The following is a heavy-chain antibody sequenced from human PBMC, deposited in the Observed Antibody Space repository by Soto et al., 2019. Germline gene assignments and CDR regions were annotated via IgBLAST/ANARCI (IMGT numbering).Heavy chain of an antibody. CDR2: IFSNDEK. D-gene: IGHD1-20*01. Sequence: QVTLKESGPVLVKPTEPLTLTCTVSGFSLSNARMGVSWIRQPPGKALEWLAHIFSNDEKSYSTSLKSRLTISKDTSKSQVVLTMTNMDPVDTATYYCARTSITGTTPNDYYYYGMDVWGQGTTVTVSS. J-gene: IGHJ6*02. V-gene: IGHV2-26*01. CDR1: GFSLSNARMG. CDR3: ARTSITGTTPNDYYYYGMDV.